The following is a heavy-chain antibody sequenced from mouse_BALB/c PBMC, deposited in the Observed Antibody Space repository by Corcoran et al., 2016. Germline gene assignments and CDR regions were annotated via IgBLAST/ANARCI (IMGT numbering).Heavy chain of an antibody. CDR1: GYTFTEYT. D-gene: IGHD2-10*02. Sequence: EVQLQQSGHELVKPGASVKISCKTSGYTFTEYTMHWVRQSHGKSLEWIGGINPNNGGTSYNQKFKGKATLTVDKSSSTAYMELRSLTSEDSAVYFCARGREYGNPFAYWGQGTLVTVSA. V-gene: IGHV1-18*01. CDR2: INPNNGGT. J-gene: IGHJ3*01. CDR3: ARGREYGNPFAY.